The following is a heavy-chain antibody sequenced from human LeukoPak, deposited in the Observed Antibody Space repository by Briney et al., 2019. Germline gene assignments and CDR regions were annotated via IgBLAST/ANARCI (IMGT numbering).Heavy chain of an antibody. V-gene: IGHV4-34*01. CDR1: GGPFSGYY. J-gene: IGHJ4*02. Sequence: SETLSLTCAVYGGPFSGYYWSWIRQPPGKGLEWIGEINHSGSTNYNPSLKSRVTMSVDTSKNQFSLKLSSVTAADTAVYYCARTTIFGVVIKFDYWGQGTLVTVSS. CDR2: INHSGST. CDR3: ARTTIFGVVIKFDY. D-gene: IGHD3-3*01.